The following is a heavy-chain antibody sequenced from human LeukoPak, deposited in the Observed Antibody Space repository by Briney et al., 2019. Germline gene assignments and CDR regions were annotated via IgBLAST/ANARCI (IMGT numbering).Heavy chain of an antibody. J-gene: IGHJ4*02. CDR3: ARGLAVTTNYFDS. D-gene: IGHD4-17*01. CDR2: IYSGGGT. V-gene: IGHV3-66*01. CDR1: GFTVSSTY. Sequence: GGSLRLSCAASGFTVSSTYMTWVRQAPGKGLEWVAVIYSGGGTVYADSVKGRFTISRDNSRNTLYLQMNSLRAEDTAVYYCARGLAVTTNYFDSWGQGTLVTVSS.